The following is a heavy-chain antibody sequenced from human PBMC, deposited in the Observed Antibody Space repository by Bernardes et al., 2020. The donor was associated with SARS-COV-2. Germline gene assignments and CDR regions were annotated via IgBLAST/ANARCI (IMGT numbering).Heavy chain of an antibody. CDR3: ARDLPGGIEGEFDY. V-gene: IGHV3-66*02. CDR2: IYTGGST. J-gene: IGHJ4*02. CDR1: GFTFSSNY. D-gene: IGHD1-26*01. Sequence: GGSLRLSCAASGFTFSSNYMSWVRQAPGKGLEWVSVIYTGGSTFYADSVKGRFTISRDNSKNTLYLQMNSLRAEDTAVYYCARDLPGGIEGEFDYWGQGTLVTVSS.